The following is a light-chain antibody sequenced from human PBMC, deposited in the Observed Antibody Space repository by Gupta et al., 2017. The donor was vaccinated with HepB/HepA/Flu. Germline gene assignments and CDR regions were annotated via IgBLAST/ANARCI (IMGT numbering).Light chain of an antibody. V-gene: IGKV1-39*01. J-gene: IGKJ1*01. Sequence: DIQMTQPPSPLSASAGDRVTITCRTRQSISTYLDWYQHKPGKAPDLLIFAASTLRSGVPSRFSGSGSGTDFTLTISSLQPEDFATYYCQQSYNIPRTFGQGTKVEIK. CDR3: QQSYNIPRT. CDR1: QSISTY. CDR2: AAS.